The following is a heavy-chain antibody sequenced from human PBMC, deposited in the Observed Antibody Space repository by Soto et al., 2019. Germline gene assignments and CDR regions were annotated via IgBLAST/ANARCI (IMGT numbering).Heavy chain of an antibody. CDR2: IIPTIGTT. V-gene: IGHV1-69*12. CDR1: GDTFTIFA. D-gene: IGHD5-12*01. CDR3: ARDLGGGYDPGDY. J-gene: IGHJ4*02. Sequence: QVQLVQSGAEVKKPGSSVKVSCKASGDTFTIFAISWVRQAPGQGLEWMGGIIPTIGTTNYAQRFQGRITITGDESTGTAYMELSSLKSEDTAVYYCARDLGGGYDPGDYWGQGTLVTVSS.